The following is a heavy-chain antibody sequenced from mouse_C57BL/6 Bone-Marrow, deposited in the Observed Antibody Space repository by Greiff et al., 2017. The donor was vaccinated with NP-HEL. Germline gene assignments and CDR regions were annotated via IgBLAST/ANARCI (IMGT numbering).Heavy chain of an antibody. Sequence: QVQLQQSGPGLVQPSQSLSITCTVSGFSLTSYGVHWVRQPPGKGLEWLGVIWSGGSTDYNAAFISRLSISKDNSKSQVFFKMNSLQADDTAIYYCAKNWGNGNYGYFDYWGQGTTLTVSS. CDR1: GFSLTSYG. CDR3: AKNWGNGNYGYFDY. J-gene: IGHJ2*01. V-gene: IGHV2-4*01. CDR2: IWSGGST. D-gene: IGHD2-1*01.